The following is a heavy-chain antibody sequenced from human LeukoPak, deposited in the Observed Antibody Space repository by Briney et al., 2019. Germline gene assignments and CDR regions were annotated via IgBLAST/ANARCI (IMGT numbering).Heavy chain of an antibody. Sequence: GGSLRLSCAASGFTFSNYAMSWVRRTPGKGLEWVSSIGGSGTTYYADSVKGRLTISRDNSKNTLYLQMNSLSAEDTAVYYCAKGRIQNAFDIWGQGTMVTVSS. CDR3: AKGRIQNAFDI. J-gene: IGHJ3*02. CDR1: GFTFSNYA. CDR2: IGGSGTT. V-gene: IGHV3-23*01.